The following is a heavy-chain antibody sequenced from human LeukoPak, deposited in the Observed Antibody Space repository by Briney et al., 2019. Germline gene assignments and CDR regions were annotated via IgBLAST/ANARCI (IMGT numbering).Heavy chain of an antibody. D-gene: IGHD3-22*01. CDR2: ISGRGSST. CDR3: AKDGPYDSSGYYYSEGFDY. V-gene: IGHV3-23*01. Sequence: PGGALRLSCAASGFTFSRYAMSWVGQAPGKGLEGVSAISGRGSSTYYADSVKGPFTISRNNSKNTLYLQMNSLRAEDTAVYYCAKDGPYDSSGYYYSEGFDYWGQGTLVTVSS. CDR1: GFTFSRYA. J-gene: IGHJ4*02.